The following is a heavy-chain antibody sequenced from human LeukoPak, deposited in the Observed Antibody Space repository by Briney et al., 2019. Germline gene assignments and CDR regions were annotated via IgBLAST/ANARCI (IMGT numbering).Heavy chain of an antibody. CDR2: ISYDGSNK. CDR1: GFTFSSYA. V-gene: IGHV3-30*01. CDR3: ARDRGLYDFWSGTLDY. Sequence: GGSLRLSCAASGFTFSSYAMHWVRQAPGKGLEWVAVISYDGSNKYYADSVKGRFTISRDNSKNTLYLQMNSLRAEDTAVYYCARDRGLYDFWSGTLDYWGQGTLVTVSS. D-gene: IGHD3-3*01. J-gene: IGHJ4*02.